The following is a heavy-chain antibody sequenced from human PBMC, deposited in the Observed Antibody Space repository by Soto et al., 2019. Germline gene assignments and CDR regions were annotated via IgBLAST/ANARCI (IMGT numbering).Heavy chain of an antibody. CDR1: GFTFNNYA. V-gene: IGHV3-30-3*01. J-gene: IGHJ4*02. CDR3: ARSGGAYSPFDY. Sequence: QVQLVESGGGVVQPGRSLRLSCVASGFTFNNYAMHWVRQAPGKGLEWVAVISYDGSNKYYADSVKGRFSISRDNSKNTLYLQLNSLRAEATTVVHCARSGGAYSPFDYWGQGTLVTVSS. CDR2: ISYDGSNK. D-gene: IGHD2-15*01.